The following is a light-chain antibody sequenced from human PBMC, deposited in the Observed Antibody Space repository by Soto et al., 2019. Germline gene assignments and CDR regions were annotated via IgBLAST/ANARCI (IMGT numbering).Light chain of an antibody. Sequence: QSVLTQPASVSGSPGQSITISCTGTTTDVGGYNYVSWYQQHPGKAPKLMIYDVTNRPSGVSNRFSGSKSGNTASLTISGLQAEDEADYYCNSYRSSNTPYVFGTGTKLTV. CDR3: NSYRSSNTPYV. CDR2: DVT. J-gene: IGLJ1*01. V-gene: IGLV2-14*01. CDR1: TTDVGGYNY.